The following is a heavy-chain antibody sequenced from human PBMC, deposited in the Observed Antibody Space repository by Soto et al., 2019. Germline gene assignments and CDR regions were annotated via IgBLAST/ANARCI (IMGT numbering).Heavy chain of an antibody. CDR2: FDPEDGET. Sequence: ASVKVSCKVSGYTLTELSMHWVRQAPGKGLEWMGGFDPEDGETIYAQKFQGRVTMTEGTSTDTAYMELSSLRSEDTAVYYCATDTGYCSGGINLTPFDYWGQGTLVTVSS. D-gene: IGHD6-19*01. CDR1: GYTLTELS. CDR3: ATDTGYCSGGINLTPFDY. V-gene: IGHV1-24*01. J-gene: IGHJ4*02.